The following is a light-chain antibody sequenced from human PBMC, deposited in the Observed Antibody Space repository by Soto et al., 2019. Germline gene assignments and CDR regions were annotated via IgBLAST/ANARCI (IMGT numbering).Light chain of an antibody. CDR2: GAS. CDR3: QQYGTSPQT. V-gene: IGKV3-20*01. CDR1: QRVSSTC. J-gene: IGKJ1*01. Sequence: EIVLTQSPGTLSLSPGERATLSCRASQRVSSTCLAWYRQKPGQAPRLLIYGASSRATGIPDRISGGGSGTDFTLTIDRLEPEDFAVYYCQQYGTSPQTFGQGTKVEIK.